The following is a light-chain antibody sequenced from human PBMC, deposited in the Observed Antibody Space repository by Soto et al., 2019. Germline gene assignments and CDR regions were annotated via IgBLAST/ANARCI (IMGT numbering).Light chain of an antibody. Sequence: DFQMTPSPSSVSASVGDRVTITCRASQGIRSWLAWYQQKPGTAPKLLIYAASTLQSGVPSRFSGSGSGTDFTLTISSLQPDDFATYYCQQANSFPITFGQGTRLEIK. CDR2: AAS. CDR1: QGIRSW. CDR3: QQANSFPIT. J-gene: IGKJ5*01. V-gene: IGKV1-12*01.